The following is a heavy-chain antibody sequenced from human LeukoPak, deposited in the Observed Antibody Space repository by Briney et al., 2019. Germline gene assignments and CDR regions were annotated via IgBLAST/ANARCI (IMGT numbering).Heavy chain of an antibody. CDR3: VKDSNSGHYFTDVFDV. D-gene: IGHD3-3*01. V-gene: IGHV3-30-3*01. Sequence: GGSLRLSCAASGFTFSSYAMHWVRQAPGKGLEWVAVISYDGSNKYYADSVKGRFTISRDNAKNSLHLQMNSLRVEDTALYYCVKDSNSGHYFTDVFDVWGQGTMVTVSS. CDR1: GFTFSSYA. J-gene: IGHJ3*01. CDR2: ISYDGSNK.